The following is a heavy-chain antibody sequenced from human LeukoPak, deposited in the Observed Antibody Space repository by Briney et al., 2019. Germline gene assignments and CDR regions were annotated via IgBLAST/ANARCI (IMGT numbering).Heavy chain of an antibody. CDR1: GFTFSGFA. Sequence: GGSLRLSCAASGFTFSGFAMSWVRRTPGKGLEWVSGISGSGDNTLYAASVKGRFTISRDNSKNTLYLEMNSLRAEDTAIYYCAKMKGHPLQKYYVDVWGQGTTVTVSS. D-gene: IGHD2/OR15-2a*01. CDR3: AKMKGHPLQKYYVDV. CDR2: ISGSGDNT. V-gene: IGHV3-23*01. J-gene: IGHJ6*01.